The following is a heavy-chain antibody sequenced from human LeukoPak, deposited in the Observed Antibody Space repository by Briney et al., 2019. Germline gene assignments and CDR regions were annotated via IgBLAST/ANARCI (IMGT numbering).Heavy chain of an antibody. J-gene: IGHJ3*02. V-gene: IGHV1-8*01. CDR2: MNPNSGNT. D-gene: IGHD3-22*01. CDR3: ARDRSYYYDSSGYYSDAFDI. Sequence: ASVKVSCKASGYTFTSYDINWVRQATGQGLEWMGWMNPNSGNTGYAQKFQGRVTMTRDTSIGTAYMELSSLRSEDTAVYYCARDRSYYYDSSGYYSDAFDIWGQGTMVTVSS. CDR1: GYTFTSYD.